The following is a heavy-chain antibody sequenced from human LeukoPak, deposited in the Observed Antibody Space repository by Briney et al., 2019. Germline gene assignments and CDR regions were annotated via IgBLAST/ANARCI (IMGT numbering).Heavy chain of an antibody. V-gene: IGHV4-34*01. Sequence: PSENLSFTCAVYGGSFSGYYWSWIRQPPGKGLEWIGVINHSGRTNYHPSLKSRVTISVDTSKNQFSLKLSSVTAADTAVYYCARGHCGGDCYPFQGFDPWGQGTLVTVSS. CDR2: INHSGRT. CDR1: GGSFSGYY. D-gene: IGHD2-21*02. J-gene: IGHJ5*02. CDR3: ARGHCGGDCYPFQGFDP.